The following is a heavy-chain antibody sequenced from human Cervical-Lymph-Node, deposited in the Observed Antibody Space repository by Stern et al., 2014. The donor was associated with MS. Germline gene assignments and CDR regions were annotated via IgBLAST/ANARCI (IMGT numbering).Heavy chain of an antibody. D-gene: IGHD3-22*01. J-gene: IGHJ5*02. V-gene: IGHV4-39*01. CDR2: IYYSGST. CDR1: GGSISSSSYY. Sequence: QVQLQESGPGLVKPSETLSLTCTVSGGSISSSSYYWGWIRQPPGKGLEWIGSIYYSGSTYYNPSLKTRVTIPEDSSKNQFPRKLISVPAADTAVYYCARWAYSSGWYNWFDPWGQGTLVTVSS. CDR3: ARWAYSSGWYNWFDP.